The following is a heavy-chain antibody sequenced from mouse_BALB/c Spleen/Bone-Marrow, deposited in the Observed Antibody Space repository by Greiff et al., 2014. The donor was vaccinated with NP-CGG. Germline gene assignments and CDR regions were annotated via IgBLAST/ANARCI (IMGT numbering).Heavy chain of an antibody. CDR2: ISYSGST. V-gene: IGHV3-2*02. CDR1: GYSITSDYA. J-gene: IGHJ1*01. Sequence: EVQVVEPGPGLVKPSQSLSLTCTVTGYSITSDYAWHWIRQFPGNKLEWMGYISYSGSTSYSPYLKSRISITRDTSKNQFFLQLNSVTNEDTATYYCARSADWYFDVWGAGTTVTVSS. CDR3: ARSADWYFDV.